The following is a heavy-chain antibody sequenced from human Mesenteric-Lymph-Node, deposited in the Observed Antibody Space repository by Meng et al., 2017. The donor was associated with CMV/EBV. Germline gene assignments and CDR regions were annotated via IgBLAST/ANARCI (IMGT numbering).Heavy chain of an antibody. Sequence: SLCTSSMDVVSMRQPPGEALEGLALIYWDDDERNSPALRSRLTVSKDTLKNQVVLTMTNMEPEDKATYYCARRGTGSGTYYRAFDYWGPGILVTVSS. D-gene: IGHD3-10*01. J-gene: IGHJ4*02. CDR2: IYWDDDE. V-gene: IGHV2-5*02. CDR1: SLCTSSMD. CDR3: ARRGTGSGTYYRAFDY.